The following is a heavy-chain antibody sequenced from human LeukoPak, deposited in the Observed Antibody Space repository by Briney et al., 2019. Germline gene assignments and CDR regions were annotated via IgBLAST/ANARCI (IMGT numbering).Heavy chain of an antibody. D-gene: IGHD6-13*01. CDR1: GASISSYS. J-gene: IGHJ4*02. Sequence: SETLSLTCSVSGASISSYSWSWIRQPAGKGLEWIGRIYTSGNTNYNPSLKSRVTMSVDTSKNQFSLRLSSVTAADTVVYYCAREIGAAGVWGQGTLVTVSS. CDR2: IYTSGNT. CDR3: AREIGAAGV. V-gene: IGHV4-4*07.